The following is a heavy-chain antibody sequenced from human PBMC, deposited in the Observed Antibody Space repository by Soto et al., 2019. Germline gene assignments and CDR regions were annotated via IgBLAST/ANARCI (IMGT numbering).Heavy chain of an antibody. D-gene: IGHD6-6*01. CDR2: ISAYNGDT. V-gene: IGHV1-18*01. J-gene: IGHJ6*03. CDR1: GYTFTNYG. Sequence: QVQLLQPGAEVKKPGASVKVSCKASGYTFTNYGITWVRQAPGQGLEWMGGISAYNGDTHYTQRLQGRVTMTTDTSTCTANVELMVLRSDDTVVDYCAAVRQRVGYSYYYTAVWGEGTTVSVAS. CDR3: AAVRQRVGYSYYYTAV.